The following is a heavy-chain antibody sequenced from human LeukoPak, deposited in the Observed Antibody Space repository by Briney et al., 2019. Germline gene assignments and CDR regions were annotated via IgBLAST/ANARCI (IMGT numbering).Heavy chain of an antibody. D-gene: IGHD3-10*01. Sequence: GGSLRLSCAASGFTFSSYGMHWVRQAPGKGLEWVAFIRYDGSNKYYADSAKGRFTISRDNSKNTLYLQMNSLRAEDTAVYYCAKDLGAGSYLDYWGQGTLVTVSS. CDR1: GFTFSSYG. V-gene: IGHV3-30*02. CDR2: IRYDGSNK. J-gene: IGHJ4*02. CDR3: AKDLGAGSYLDY.